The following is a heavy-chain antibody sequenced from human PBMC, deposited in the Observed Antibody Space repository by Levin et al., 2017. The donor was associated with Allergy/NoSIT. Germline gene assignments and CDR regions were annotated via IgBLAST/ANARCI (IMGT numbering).Heavy chain of an antibody. J-gene: IGHJ4*02. CDR3: VGGLYSSGWHGDF. CDR1: GVTFSTL. D-gene: IGHD6-19*01. Sequence: GGSLRLSCVASGVTFSTLELNWVRQTPGKGLEWLSYIGPSGTTIEYADSVRGRFTISRDNTKNSLYLQMNSLRAEDTAVYYCVGGLYSSGWHGDFWGQGTLVTVSS. CDR2: IGPSGTTI. V-gene: IGHV3-48*03.